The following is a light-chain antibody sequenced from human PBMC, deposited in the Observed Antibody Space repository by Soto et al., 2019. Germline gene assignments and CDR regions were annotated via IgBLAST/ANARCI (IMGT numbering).Light chain of an antibody. J-gene: IGKJ5*01. CDR2: AAS. CDR3: QQASSFPIT. Sequence: DIQMTQSPTSLSASVGDRVTITCRASRAISTWLAWYQQIPGKAPRLLINAASTLQSGVPSRFSGSGSGTDFTLTISSLQPEDFATYYCQQASSFPITFGHGTRLEIK. CDR1: RAISTW. V-gene: IGKV1D-12*01.